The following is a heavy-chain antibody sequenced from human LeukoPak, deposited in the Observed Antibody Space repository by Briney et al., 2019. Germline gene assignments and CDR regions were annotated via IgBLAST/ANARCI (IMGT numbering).Heavy chain of an antibody. CDR3: AKEKQRNFDY. CDR1: GFTFSNYA. J-gene: IGHJ4*02. CDR2: ISGSGDST. V-gene: IGHV3-23*01. Sequence: GGSLRLSCAASGFTFSNYAMSWVRQAPGKGLEWVSGISGSGDSTYYADSVKGRFTISRDNSKNTLYLQMNSLRAEDTAVYYCAKEKQRNFDYWGQRTLVTVSS.